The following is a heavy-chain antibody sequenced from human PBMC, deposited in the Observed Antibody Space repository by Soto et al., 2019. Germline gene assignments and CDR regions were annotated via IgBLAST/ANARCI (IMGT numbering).Heavy chain of an antibody. Sequence: PGESLKISCKGSGYSFDGFWIGWVRQMPGKGLQWMGLIHPDDSDTIYSPSFQGHVTISADKSISTTYLQWSSLKASDTAIYFCARLYAVVPSASNWFDSWG. D-gene: IGHD3-3*01. V-gene: IGHV5-51*01. CDR1: GYSFDGFW. J-gene: IGHJ5*01. CDR3: ARLYAVVPSASNWFDS. CDR2: IHPDDSDT.